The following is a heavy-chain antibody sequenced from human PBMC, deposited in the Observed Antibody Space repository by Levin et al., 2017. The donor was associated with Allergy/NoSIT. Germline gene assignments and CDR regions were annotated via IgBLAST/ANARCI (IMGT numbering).Heavy chain of an antibody. V-gene: IGHV4-39*01. D-gene: IGHD5-18*01. CDR3: ARLAPDTAMGYYGMDV. CDR2: IYYSGST. CDR1: GGSISSSSYY. Sequence: SETLSLTCTVSGGSISSSSYYWGWIRQPPGKGLEWIGSIYYSGSTYYNPSLKSRVTISVDTSKNQFSLKLSSVTAADTAVYYCARLAPDTAMGYYGMDVWGQGTTVTVSS. J-gene: IGHJ6*02.